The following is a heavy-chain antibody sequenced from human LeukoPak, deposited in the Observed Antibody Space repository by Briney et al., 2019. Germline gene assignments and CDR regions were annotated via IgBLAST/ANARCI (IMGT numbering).Heavy chain of an antibody. CDR3: ATDLGLTMIRGVIVH. V-gene: IGHV3-15*01. Sequence: PGGSLRLSCAASGFTFTNAWMTWVRQAPGKGLEWVGGIKSKGDGETTDYAAPVKGRFFMSRDDAEATLYLQMNSPQADDTAVYYCATDLGLTMIRGVIVHWGQGALVTVSS. D-gene: IGHD3-10*01. CDR2: IKSKGDGETT. CDR1: GFTFTNAW. J-gene: IGHJ1*01.